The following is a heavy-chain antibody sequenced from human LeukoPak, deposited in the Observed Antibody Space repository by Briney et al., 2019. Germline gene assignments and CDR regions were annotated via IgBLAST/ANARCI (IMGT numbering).Heavy chain of an antibody. D-gene: IGHD4-17*01. V-gene: IGHV1-2*02. CDR2: INPNSGGT. CDR1: GYTFTGYY. Sequence: ASVKVSCKTSGYTFTGYYIHWVRQAPGQGLEWMGWINPNSGGTNYAQKFQGRVTMTRDTSISTAYMELSRLRSDDTAVYYCARGEDYGDYTGYYWGQGTLVTVSS. CDR3: ARGEDYGDYTGYY. J-gene: IGHJ4*02.